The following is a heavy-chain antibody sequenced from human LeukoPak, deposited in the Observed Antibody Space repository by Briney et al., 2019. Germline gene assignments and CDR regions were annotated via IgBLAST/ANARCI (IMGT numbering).Heavy chain of an antibody. CDR3: ARMMGYYYDSSGYYYPSGY. Sequence: PSETLSLTCAAYGGSFSGYYWSWIRQPPGKGLEWIGEINHSGSTNYNPSLKSRVTISVDTSKNQFSLKLSSVTAADTAVYYCARMMGYYYDSSGYYYPSGYWGQGTLVTVSS. D-gene: IGHD3-22*01. CDR2: INHSGST. V-gene: IGHV4-34*01. CDR1: GGSFSGYY. J-gene: IGHJ4*02.